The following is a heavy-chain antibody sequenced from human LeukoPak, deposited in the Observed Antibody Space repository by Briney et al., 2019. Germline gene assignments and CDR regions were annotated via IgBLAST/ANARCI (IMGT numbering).Heavy chain of an antibody. D-gene: IGHD6-13*01. J-gene: IGHJ4*02. CDR3: ARGGYSSSWYGGDY. V-gene: IGHV3-48*01. CDR2: ISSSSSTI. CDR1: GFTFSSYS. Sequence: GGSPRLSCAASGFTFSSYSMNWVRQAPGKGLEWVSYISSSSSTIYYADSVKGRFTISRDNAKNSLYLQMNSLRAEDTAVYYCARGGYSSSWYGGDYWGQGTLVTVSS.